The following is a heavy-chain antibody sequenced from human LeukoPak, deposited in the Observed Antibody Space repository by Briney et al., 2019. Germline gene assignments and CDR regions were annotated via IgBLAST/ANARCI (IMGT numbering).Heavy chain of an antibody. CDR1: GFTFSSYW. CDR3: AKDLPISGSGWPSAH. D-gene: IGHD6-19*01. CDR2: IGSRGTST. V-gene: IGHV3-23*01. Sequence: QAGGSLRLSCAASGFTFSSYWMSWVRQAPGKGLEWVSSIGSRGTSTYYADSVKGRFTISRDNSKNMLYLQMNSLRAEDTALYYCAKDLPISGSGWPSAHWGQGTLVTVSS. J-gene: IGHJ4*02.